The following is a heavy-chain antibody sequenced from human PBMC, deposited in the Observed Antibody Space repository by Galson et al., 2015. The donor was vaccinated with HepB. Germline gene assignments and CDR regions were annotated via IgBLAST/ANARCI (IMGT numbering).Heavy chain of an antibody. CDR2: IKRDGSEK. CDR1: GFTFSSYW. V-gene: IGHV3-7*01. J-gene: IGHJ4*02. CDR3: ASSAVAVYYFDY. Sequence: SLRLSCAASGFTFSSYWMSWVRQAPGKGLEWVANIKRDGSEKYYVDSVKGRFTISRDNAKNSLYLQMNSLRAEDTAVYYCASSAVAVYYFDYWGQGTLVTVSS. D-gene: IGHD6-19*01.